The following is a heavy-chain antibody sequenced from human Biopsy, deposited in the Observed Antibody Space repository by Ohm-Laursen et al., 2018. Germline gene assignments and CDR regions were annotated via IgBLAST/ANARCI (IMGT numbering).Heavy chain of an antibody. CDR1: GYTFAGYY. J-gene: IGHJ6*02. CDR3: ARVPAYPSIDGYYGLDL. Sequence: ASAKVSCKPSGYTFAGYYLHWVRQAPGHGLEWMGWINPNSGNANYAQSFQGRLTVTRDTSISTAYMELTSLTFDDTAIYYCARVPAYPSIDGYYGLDLWGQGTTVIVSS. CDR2: INPNSGNA. D-gene: IGHD3-9*01. V-gene: IGHV1-2*02.